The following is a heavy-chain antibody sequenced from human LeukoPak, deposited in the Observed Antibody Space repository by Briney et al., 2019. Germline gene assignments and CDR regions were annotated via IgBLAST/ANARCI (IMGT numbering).Heavy chain of an antibody. J-gene: IGHJ4*02. D-gene: IGHD3-22*01. Sequence: PGGSLRLSCAASKFTFSNYFMTWVRQAPGKGLEWVAYMNQVGNEKKYLDSVKGRFTISRDNAKNSLYLQMNSLRGEDTAVYYCARGTYYYEFWGQGTLVTVSS. CDR1: KFTFSNYF. CDR3: ARGTYYYEF. CDR2: MNQVGNEK. V-gene: IGHV3-7*04.